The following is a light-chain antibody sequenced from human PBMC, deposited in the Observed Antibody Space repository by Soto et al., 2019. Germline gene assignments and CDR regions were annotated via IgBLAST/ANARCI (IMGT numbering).Light chain of an antibody. CDR2: DAS. J-gene: IGKJ1*01. CDR3: QQYDSYSWT. V-gene: IGKV1-5*01. CDR1: QSISGW. Sequence: DIQMTQSPSTLSASVGDSFTITCLSSQSISGWVACYQQKPGEAPKLLIVDASSLESGVPSRFSGSGSGTEFTLTISNLQSDDFATYYCQQYDSYSWTFGQGTKVDIK.